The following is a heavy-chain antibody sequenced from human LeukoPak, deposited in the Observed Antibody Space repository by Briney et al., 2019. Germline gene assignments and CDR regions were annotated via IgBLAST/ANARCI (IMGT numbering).Heavy chain of an antibody. CDR3: ASAGSSSDYYYFSAFDI. CDR1: GLTVSSNY. D-gene: IGHD3-22*01. Sequence: GGSLRLSCAASGLTVSSNYMNWVRQAPGKGLEWVSVIYSGGSTYYADSVKGRFTISRDNSKNTLYLQMNSLRAEDTAMYYCASAGSSSDYYYFSAFDIWGQGTMVTVSS. J-gene: IGHJ3*02. CDR2: IYSGGST. V-gene: IGHV3-66*01.